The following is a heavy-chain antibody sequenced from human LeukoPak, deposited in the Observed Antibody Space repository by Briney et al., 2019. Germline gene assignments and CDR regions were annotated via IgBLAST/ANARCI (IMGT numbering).Heavy chain of an antibody. D-gene: IGHD6-13*01. Sequence: SETLSLTCTVSGGSISSSSYYWSWIRQPPGKGLEWIGYIYYSGSTNYNPSLKSRVTISVDTSKNQFSLKLTSVTAADTAVYYCARFSSIAAAFDYWGQGTLVTVSS. J-gene: IGHJ4*02. V-gene: IGHV4-61*01. CDR3: ARFSSIAAAFDY. CDR2: IYYSGST. CDR1: GGSISSSSYY.